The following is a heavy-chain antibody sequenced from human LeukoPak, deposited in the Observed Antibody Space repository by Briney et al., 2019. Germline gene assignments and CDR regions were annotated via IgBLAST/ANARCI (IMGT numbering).Heavy chain of an antibody. CDR2: INSDGSST. V-gene: IGHV3-74*03. CDR3: GSSTVWYYYYYMDV. D-gene: IGHD5/OR15-5a*01. CDR1: GFTFSSNW. Sequence: GGSLRLSCAASGFTFSSNWMHWVRQGPGKGLVWVSRINSDGSSTTYADSVKGRFTISRDNAKNTVYLQMNSLRADDTAVYYCGSSTVWYYYYYMDVWDKGTTVTVSS. J-gene: IGHJ6*03.